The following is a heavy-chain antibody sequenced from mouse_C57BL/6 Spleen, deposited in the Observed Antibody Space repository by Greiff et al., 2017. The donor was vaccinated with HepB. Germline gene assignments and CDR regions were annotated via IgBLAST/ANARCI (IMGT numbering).Heavy chain of an antibody. CDR3: ARRYYYGSSYGFDY. D-gene: IGHD1-1*01. CDR2: IYPGDGDT. CDR1: GYAFSSSW. Sequence: VMLVESGPELVKPGASVKISCKASGYAFSSSWMNWVKQRPGKGLEWIGRIYPGDGDTNYNGKFKGKATLTADKSSSTAYMQLSSLTSEDSAVYFCARRYYYGSSYGFDYWGQGTTLTVSS. V-gene: IGHV1-82*01. J-gene: IGHJ2*01.